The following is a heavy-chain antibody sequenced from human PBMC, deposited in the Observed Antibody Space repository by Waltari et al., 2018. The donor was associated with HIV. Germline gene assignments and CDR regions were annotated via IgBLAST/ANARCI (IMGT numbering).Heavy chain of an antibody. CDR1: GGSINYYY. CDR2: IYYRGTT. CDR3: ARHGGMATTFDY. Sequence: QVQLQESGPGLVKPSETLSLTCTVSGGSINYYYWNWIRQPPGKGLEWIGYIYYRGTTNSNPPPERRVTTSVDTSKNHFSRNLTAVTAADTAMYYCARHGGMATTFDYWGQGSLVTVSS. V-gene: IGHV4-59*08. D-gene: IGHD5-12*01. J-gene: IGHJ4*02.